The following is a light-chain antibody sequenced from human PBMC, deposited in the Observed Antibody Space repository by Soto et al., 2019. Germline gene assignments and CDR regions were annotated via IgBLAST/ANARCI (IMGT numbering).Light chain of an antibody. J-gene: IGKJ3*01. V-gene: IGKV3-15*01. CDR2: RAS. CDR3: QQYNNWPG. Sequence: EIVMTQSPATLSVSPGERATLSCRASQSVSSNLAWYQQKPGQAPRLLIYRASTRATGIPARFSGSGSGTEFTLTISSLQSEDFAVYYCQQYNNWPGFGPGTKVDIK. CDR1: QSVSSN.